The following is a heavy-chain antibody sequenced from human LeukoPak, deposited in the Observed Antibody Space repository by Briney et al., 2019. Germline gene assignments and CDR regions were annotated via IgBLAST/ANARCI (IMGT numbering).Heavy chain of an antibody. CDR1: GGSISSYY. V-gene: IGHV4-59*01. CDR3: ARVYSDFWSGYPYYFDY. Sequence: SETLSLTCTVSGGSISSYYWSRIRQPPGKGLEWIGYIYYSGSATYNPSLKSRVTISVDTSKNQFSLKLSSVTAADTAVYYCARVYSDFWSGYPYYFDYWGQGTLVTVSS. CDR2: IYYSGSA. J-gene: IGHJ4*02. D-gene: IGHD3-3*01.